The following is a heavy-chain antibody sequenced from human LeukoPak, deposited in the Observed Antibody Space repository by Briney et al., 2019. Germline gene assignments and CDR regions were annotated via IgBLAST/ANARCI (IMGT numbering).Heavy chain of an antibody. D-gene: IGHD2/OR15-2a*01. J-gene: IGHJ4*02. V-gene: IGHV3-23*01. CDR3: AKDVIRVGASHFDY. Sequence: GGSLRLSCAASGFAFSNYAMSWVRQAPGKGLEWVQAITDSGGRTYYADSVKGRFTISRDNSKNTLYLQMNGLRAEDTAVYYCAKDVIRVGASHFDYWGQGTLVTVSS. CDR2: ITDSGGRT. CDR1: GFAFSNYA.